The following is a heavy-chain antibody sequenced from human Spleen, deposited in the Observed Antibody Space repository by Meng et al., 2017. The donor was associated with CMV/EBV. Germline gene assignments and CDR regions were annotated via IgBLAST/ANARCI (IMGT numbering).Heavy chain of an antibody. CDR1: GCPFRRYA. CDR3: ARDHDIVVSGWFDP. J-gene: IGHJ5*02. V-gene: IGHV1-69*05. CDR2: IIPAFRTT. Sequence: SGCPFRRYAISWVRQSPGQGLECLAIIIPAFRTTNYAQKFQGRVTITTDESTSTAYMELGGLRSEDTAVYYCARDHDIVVSGWFDPWGQGTLVTVSS. D-gene: IGHD2-2*01.